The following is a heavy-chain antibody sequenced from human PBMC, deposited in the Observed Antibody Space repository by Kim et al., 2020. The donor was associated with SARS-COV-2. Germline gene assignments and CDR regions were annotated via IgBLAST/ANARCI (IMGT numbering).Heavy chain of an antibody. CDR1: GYTFTSYD. CDR3: ARGPRREVPPKLSYYGMDV. CDR2: MNPNSGNT. D-gene: IGHD1-26*01. V-gene: IGHV1-8*01. Sequence: ASVKVSCKASGYTFTSYDINWVRQATGQGLEWMGWMNPNSGNTGYAQKFQGRVTMTRNTSISTAYMELSSLRSEDTAVYYCARGPRREVPPKLSYYGMDVWGQGTTVTVSS. J-gene: IGHJ6*02.